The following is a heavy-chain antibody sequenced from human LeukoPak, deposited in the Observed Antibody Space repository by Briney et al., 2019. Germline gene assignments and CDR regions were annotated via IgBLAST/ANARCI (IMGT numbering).Heavy chain of an antibody. V-gene: IGHV3-21*01. CDR2: ISSSSSYI. J-gene: IGHJ6*02. Sequence: GGSLRLSCAASGFTFSSYSMNWVRLAPGKGLEWVSSISSSSSYIYYADSVKGRFTISRDNAKNSLYLQMNSLRAEDTAVYYCARDESGYYGSGGYYGMDVWGQGTTVTVSS. CDR1: GFTFSSYS. CDR3: ARDESGYYGSGGYYGMDV. D-gene: IGHD3-10*01.